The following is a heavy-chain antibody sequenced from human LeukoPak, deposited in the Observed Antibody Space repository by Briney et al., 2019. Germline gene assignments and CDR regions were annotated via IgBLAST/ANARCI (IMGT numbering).Heavy chain of an antibody. J-gene: IGHJ4*02. V-gene: IGHV4-59*01. CDR1: GGSIINYY. D-gene: IGHD6-13*01. CDR3: ARRLSSWYAFDY. CDR2: INYIGST. Sequence: PSETLSLTCTVSGGSIINYYWSWIRQPPGKGLEWIGYINYIGSTNYNPSLESRVTISLDTSKNQFSLRLSSVTAADTAVYYCARRLSSWYAFDYWGQGTLVTVSS.